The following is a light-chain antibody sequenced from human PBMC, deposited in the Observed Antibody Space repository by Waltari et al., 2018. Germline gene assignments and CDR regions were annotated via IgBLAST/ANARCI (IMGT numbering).Light chain of an antibody. Sequence: QSALTQPPSVSGSPGQSVTISCTGTSSDVGNYNHVSWYQQSPGTAPKLIIYEVTNRPSGVPDRFSGSKSGNTASLTISGLQAEDESDYYCSSSTSSITWVFGGGTKLIVL. CDR1: SSDVGNYNH. V-gene: IGLV2-18*02. CDR3: SSSTSSITWV. J-gene: IGLJ3*02. CDR2: EVT.